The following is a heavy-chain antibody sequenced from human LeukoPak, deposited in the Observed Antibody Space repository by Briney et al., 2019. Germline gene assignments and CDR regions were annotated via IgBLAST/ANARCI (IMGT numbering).Heavy chain of an antibody. J-gene: IGHJ3*01. D-gene: IGHD6-13*01. CDR3: ARAGGQQLVNDAFDL. CDR2: IYYSGST. V-gene: IGHV4-39*06. Sequence: PSETLSHTCTVSGCSISSSSYYWVWIPQPPGKGLEWIGSIYYSGSTYYNPSHKRRATITVDTSNTLFPLKLSSVTAADAAVYYCARAGGQQLVNDAFDLWRQGTRVSVFS. CDR1: GCSISSSSYY.